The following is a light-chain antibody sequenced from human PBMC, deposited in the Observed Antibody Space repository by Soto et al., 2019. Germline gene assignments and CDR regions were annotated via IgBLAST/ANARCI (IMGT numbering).Light chain of an antibody. Sequence: AIRMTQSPSSFSASTGDRVTITCRASQGISSYLAGYQQKPWKAPKLLIYAASTLQSGVPSRFSGSGSGTDFTLTISCLQSEDFATYYCQQYYRYRALTFGGGTKVEIK. CDR1: QGISSY. V-gene: IGKV1-8*01. CDR3: QQYYRYRALT. CDR2: AAS. J-gene: IGKJ4*01.